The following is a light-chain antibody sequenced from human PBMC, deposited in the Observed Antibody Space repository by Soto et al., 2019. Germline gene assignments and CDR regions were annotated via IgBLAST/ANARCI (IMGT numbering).Light chain of an antibody. CDR2: DAS. V-gene: IGKV3-20*01. Sequence: EIVLTQSPGTLSLSPGERATLSCRASQSVSYYLAWYQQKPGQAPRLLIYDASSRATGVPDRFSGSGSGTDFTPPIRRLETEDFAVYFFKHFQPYGDSPPLTFGGGTKVEIK. J-gene: IGKJ4*01. CDR1: QSVSYY. CDR3: KHFQPYGDSPPLT.